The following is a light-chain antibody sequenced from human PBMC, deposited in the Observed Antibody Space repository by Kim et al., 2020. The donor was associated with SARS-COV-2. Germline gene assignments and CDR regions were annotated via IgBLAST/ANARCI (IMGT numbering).Light chain of an antibody. J-gene: IGLJ1*01. CDR2: DVS. CDR3: NSYTSSTTFYV. Sequence: ITIPCTGTSSDVGGYNYVSWYQQHPGKAPKVLIYDVSKRPSGVSNRFSGSKSDNTASLTISGLQAEDEADYYCNSYTSSTTFYVFGTGTKVTVL. V-gene: IGLV2-14*03. CDR1: SSDVGGYNY.